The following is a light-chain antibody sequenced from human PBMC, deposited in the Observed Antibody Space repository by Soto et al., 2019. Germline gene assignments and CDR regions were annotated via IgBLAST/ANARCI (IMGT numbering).Light chain of an antibody. CDR2: GAS. CDR1: QSVGSY. Sequence: EIVLTQSPATLSLSPGERATLSCRASQSVGSYLAWYQQKPGQAPRPLIYGASNRAPGVSARFSGSGSGTDFTLTISRLPPEDFAVYHCLQRSIGFTFGPGTKVDIK. J-gene: IGKJ3*01. V-gene: IGKV3-11*01. CDR3: LQRSIGFT.